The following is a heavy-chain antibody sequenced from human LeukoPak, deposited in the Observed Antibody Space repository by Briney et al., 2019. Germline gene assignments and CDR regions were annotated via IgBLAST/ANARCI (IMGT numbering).Heavy chain of an antibody. CDR2: INHSGST. V-gene: IGHV4-34*01. J-gene: IGHJ6*02. D-gene: IGHD5-18*01. Sequence: SETLSLTCAVSGGSLSSGGYSWSWIRQPPGKGLEWIGEINHSGSTNYNPSLKSRVTISVDTSKNQFSLKLSSVTAADTAVYYCARGLGYGYYYYGMDVWGQGTTVTVSS. CDR3: ARGLGYGYYYYGMDV. CDR1: GGSLSSGGYS.